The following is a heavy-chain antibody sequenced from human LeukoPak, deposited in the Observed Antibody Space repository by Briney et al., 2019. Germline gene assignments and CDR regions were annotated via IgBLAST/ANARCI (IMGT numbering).Heavy chain of an antibody. CDR3: ARDQSGGSFDY. CDR1: GFTFSNSW. CDR2: IKQDGSEK. V-gene: IGHV3-7*01. D-gene: IGHD1-26*01. Sequence: PGGSLRLSCVASGFTFSNSWMSWVRQAPGKGLEWVANIKQDGSEKSYVDSVKGRFTISRDNAKNSLYLQMNSLRAEDTAVYYCARDQSGGSFDYWGQGTLVTVSS. J-gene: IGHJ4*02.